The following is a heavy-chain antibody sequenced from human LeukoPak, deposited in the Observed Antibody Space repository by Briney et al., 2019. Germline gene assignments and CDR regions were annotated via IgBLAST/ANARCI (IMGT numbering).Heavy chain of an antibody. V-gene: IGHV5-51*01. Sequence: GESLQISCKGSGYSFTNYWIAWVRQLPGKGLEWMGIIYPGDSDTRYNPSFQGQVTISADKSISTAYLQWSSLQASDTAMYYCARLRSPPYYYMDVWGKGTTVTISS. J-gene: IGHJ6*03. CDR2: IYPGDSDT. CDR3: ARLRSPPYYYMDV. CDR1: GYSFTNYW.